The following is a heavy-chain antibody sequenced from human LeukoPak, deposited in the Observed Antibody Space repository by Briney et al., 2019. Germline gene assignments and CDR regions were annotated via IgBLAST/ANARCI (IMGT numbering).Heavy chain of an antibody. CDR2: IWPDGSIK. J-gene: IGHJ4*02. D-gene: IGHD3-22*01. Sequence: GGSLRLSCAASGFTFSSHGMHWVRQAPGKGLEWVAVIWPDGSIKYYADSVKGRFTISRDNSKNTLYVQVNSLGTEDTAAYYCAKGSYYDSSGSFYFDYWGQGTLVTVSS. V-gene: IGHV3-33*06. CDR3: AKGSYYDSSGSFYFDY. CDR1: GFTFSSHG.